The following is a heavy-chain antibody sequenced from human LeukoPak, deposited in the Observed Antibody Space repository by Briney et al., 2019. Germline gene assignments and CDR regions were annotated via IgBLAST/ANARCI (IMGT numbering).Heavy chain of an antibody. V-gene: IGHV3-21*01. CDR2: IASDSSI. CDR1: GFTFSSYT. J-gene: IGHJ4*02. CDR3: ARVPEYMDLLILYSTAPDY. Sequence: GGSLRLSCAASGFTFSSYTMSWVRQAPGKGLGWVSSIASDSSIHYADSVKGRFTISRDNAKNSLYLQMNSLRADDTAVYYCARVPEYMDLLILYSTAPDYWGQGTLVTVSS. D-gene: IGHD3-9*01.